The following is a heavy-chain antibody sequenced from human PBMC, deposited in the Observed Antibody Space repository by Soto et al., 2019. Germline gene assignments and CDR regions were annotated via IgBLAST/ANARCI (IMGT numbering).Heavy chain of an antibody. J-gene: IGHJ4*02. CDR2: ISGSGGST. CDR3: AKVAPPKTLGRGPLDY. V-gene: IGHV3-23*01. D-gene: IGHD1-26*01. Sequence: EVQLLESGGGLVQPGGSLRLSCAASRFTFSSYAMSWVRQAPGKGLEWVSAISGSGGSTYYEDSVKGRFTISRDNSKNTLYLQRNSLRAEDTAVYYCAKVAPPKTLGRGPLDYWGQGTLVTVSS. CDR1: RFTFSSYA.